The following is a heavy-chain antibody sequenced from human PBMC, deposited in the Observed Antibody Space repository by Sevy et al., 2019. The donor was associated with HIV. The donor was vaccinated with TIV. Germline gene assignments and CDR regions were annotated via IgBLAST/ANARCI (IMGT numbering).Heavy chain of an antibody. CDR3: AKDGTYCSGGSCYRNGWFDP. V-gene: IGHV3-23*01. D-gene: IGHD2-15*01. CDR1: GFTFSSYA. Sequence: GGSLRLSCAASGFTFSSYAMSWVRQAPGKGLEWVSAISGSGSSTYYADSVKGRFTISRDNSKNTLYLQMNSLRAEDTAVYYCAKDGTYCSGGSCYRNGWFDPWGQGTLVTVSS. CDR2: ISGSGSST. J-gene: IGHJ5*02.